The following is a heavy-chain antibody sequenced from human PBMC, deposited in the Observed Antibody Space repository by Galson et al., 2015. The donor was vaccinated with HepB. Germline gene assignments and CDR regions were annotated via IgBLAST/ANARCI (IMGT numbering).Heavy chain of an antibody. Sequence: SVKVSCKASGGTFSSYAISWVRQAPGQGLEWMGRIIPILGIANYAQKFQGRVTITADKSTSTAYMELSSLRSEDTAVYYCARAEQWLVRNYYYYYGMDVWGQGTTVTVSS. CDR2: IIPILGIA. D-gene: IGHD6-19*01. V-gene: IGHV1-69*04. CDR3: ARAEQWLVRNYYYYYGMDV. J-gene: IGHJ6*02. CDR1: GGTFSSYA.